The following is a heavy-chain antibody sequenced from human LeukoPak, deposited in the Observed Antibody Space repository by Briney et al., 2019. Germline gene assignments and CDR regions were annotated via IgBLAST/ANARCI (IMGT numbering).Heavy chain of an antibody. CDR3: AKDGKNYFDY. CDR2: ISWNGGST. V-gene: IGHV3-43D*03. CDR1: GFTFDDYA. J-gene: IGHJ4*02. Sequence: PGGSLRLSCAASGFTFDDYAMHWVCQAPGKGLEWVSLISWNGGSTYYVDSVKGRFTISRDNNKNSLYLQMNSLRAEDTALYYCAKDGKNYFDYWGQGTLVTVSS.